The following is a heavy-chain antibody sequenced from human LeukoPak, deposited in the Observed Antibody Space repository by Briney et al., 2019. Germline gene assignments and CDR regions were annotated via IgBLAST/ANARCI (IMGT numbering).Heavy chain of an antibody. CDR3: AKDVAVAGYFDY. V-gene: IGHV3-23*01. Sequence: QAGGSLRLSCAASGFTFSSYAMSWVRQAPGKGLEWVSAISGSGGSTYYADSVKGRFTISRDNSKNTLYLQMNSLRAEDTAVYYCAKDVAVAGYFDYWGQGTLVTVSS. J-gene: IGHJ4*02. CDR2: ISGSGGST. CDR1: GFTFSSYA. D-gene: IGHD6-19*01.